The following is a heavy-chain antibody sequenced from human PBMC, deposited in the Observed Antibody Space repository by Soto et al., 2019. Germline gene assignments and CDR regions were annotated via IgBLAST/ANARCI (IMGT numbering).Heavy chain of an antibody. D-gene: IGHD2-15*01. V-gene: IGHV1-18*01. CDR3: ARCYCSVGSCYTCWHFDL. CDR1: GYTFNNYG. CDR2: IGPYNGNT. Sequence: QVQLVQSGAEVKKPGASVKVSCKASGYTFNNYGISWVRQAPGQGLEWMGWIGPYNGNTDHAQNFQGRDTMTTDTSTNKAYMELRSLRSDDTALYYCARCYCSVGSCYTCWHFDLWGRGTLVTVSS. J-gene: IGHJ2*01.